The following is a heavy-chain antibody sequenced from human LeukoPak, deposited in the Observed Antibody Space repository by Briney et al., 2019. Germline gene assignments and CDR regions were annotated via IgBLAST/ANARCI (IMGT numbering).Heavy chain of an antibody. CDR1: GASVSSGPYY. J-gene: IGHJ4*02. CDR3: ARPGDGTYGGHLDY. D-gene: IGHD4/OR15-4a*01. CDR2: IYYSRNI. Sequence: SETLSPTCTVSGASVSSGPYYWGWIRQPPGKRLEWIGAIYYSRNIYYNPSLKSRVTISVDASKNQFFLDLTSETAADTAVYYCARPGDGTYGGHLDYWGRGTLVTVSS. V-gene: IGHV4-39*01.